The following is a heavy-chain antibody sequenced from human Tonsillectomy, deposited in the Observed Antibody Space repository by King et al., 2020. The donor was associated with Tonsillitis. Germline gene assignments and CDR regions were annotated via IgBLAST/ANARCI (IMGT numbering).Heavy chain of an antibody. CDR3: AKGGEAVAVWFDP. V-gene: IGHV3-23*04. J-gene: IGHJ5*02. D-gene: IGHD6-19*01. CDR2: ISGSGSNT. CDR1: GFTFSNYA. Sequence: VQLVESGGGLVQPGGSLRLSCAASGFTFSNYAMSWVRQAPGKGLEWVSTISGSGSNTYYADSVKGRFTISRDNSKNTQYLQMNSLRAKDTAVYYCAKGGEAVAVWFDPWGQGTLVTVSS.